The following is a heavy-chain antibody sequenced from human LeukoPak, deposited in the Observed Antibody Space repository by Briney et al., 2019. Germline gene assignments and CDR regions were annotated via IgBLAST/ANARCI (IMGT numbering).Heavy chain of an antibody. CDR2: IYYSGGT. CDR1: GGSFSGYY. Sequence: SETLSLTCAVYGGSFSGYYWSWIRQPPGKGLEWIGSIYYSGGTYYNPSLKSRVTISVDTSKNQFSLKLSSVTAADTAVYYCARVNWGPYNWFDPWGQGTLVTVSS. D-gene: IGHD7-27*01. CDR3: ARVNWGPYNWFDP. V-gene: IGHV4-34*01. J-gene: IGHJ5*02.